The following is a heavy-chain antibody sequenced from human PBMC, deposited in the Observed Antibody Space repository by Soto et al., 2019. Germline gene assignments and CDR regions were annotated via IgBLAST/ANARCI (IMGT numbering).Heavy chain of an antibody. CDR3: ARDLDSLAARYYYYGMDV. Sequence: GGSLRLSCAASGFTFSSYSMNWVRQAPGKGLEWVSYISSSSSTIYYADSVKGRFTISRDNAKNSLYLQMNSLRDEDTAVYYYARDLDSLAARYYYYGMDVWGQGTTVTVSS. V-gene: IGHV3-48*02. J-gene: IGHJ6*02. D-gene: IGHD6-6*01. CDR2: ISSSSSTI. CDR1: GFTFSSYS.